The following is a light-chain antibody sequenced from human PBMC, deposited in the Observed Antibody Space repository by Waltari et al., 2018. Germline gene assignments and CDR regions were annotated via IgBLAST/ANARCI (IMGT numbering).Light chain of an antibody. V-gene: IGLV2-14*03. J-gene: IGLJ2*01. CDR2: DVS. CDR3: SSQSSDNVVL. CDR1: SSYVGCSNS. Sequence: QSALTQPASMSGSPGQSHTISLPGNSSYVGCSNSVSWYQEHPGQAPKVIIYDVSDRPSGISKRFSGSKSGNTASLTISGLQAEDEADYYCSSQSSDNVVLFGGGTKLTVL.